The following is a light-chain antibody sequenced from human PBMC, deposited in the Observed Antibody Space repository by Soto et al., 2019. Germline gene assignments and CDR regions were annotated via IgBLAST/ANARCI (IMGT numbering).Light chain of an antibody. CDR3: QQYKTWHRT. CDR1: QSVSSD. V-gene: IGKV3-15*01. Sequence: ETVMTQSPATLSVSPGERATLSCRASQSVSSDLAWYQQKPGQAPRLLIFGASTRATSIPARFTGSRSGTEFTLTISSLQYEDFEVYYCQQYKTWHRTLGQGTKVDIK. J-gene: IGKJ1*01. CDR2: GAS.